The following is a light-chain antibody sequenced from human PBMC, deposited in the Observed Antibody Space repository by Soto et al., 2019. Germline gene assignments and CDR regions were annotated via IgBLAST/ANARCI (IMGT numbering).Light chain of an antibody. CDR1: QSISSW. CDR3: QQYNSYPWM. Sequence: DIQMTQSPSTLSASVGDRVTITCRASQSISSWLAWYQQKPGKAPKLLIYDASSLESGVPSRFSGSGAGTEFPRTISSLQPDDFATYYCQQYNSYPWMFGQGTKVEIK. J-gene: IGKJ1*01. CDR2: DAS. V-gene: IGKV1-5*01.